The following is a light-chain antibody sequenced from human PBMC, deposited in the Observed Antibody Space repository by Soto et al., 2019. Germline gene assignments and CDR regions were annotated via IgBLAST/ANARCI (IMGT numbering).Light chain of an antibody. J-gene: IGKJ5*01. CDR2: SAS. Sequence: DIQMTQSPSSLSASIGDRVTITCRASRGINTYVNWYQQKPGKAPKLLIFSASTLQSGVPSRFSGSGSGTDFTLTITSLQSEDFATYYCQQARSFPVTFGQGTRLEIK. CDR3: QQARSFPVT. V-gene: IGKV1-39*01. CDR1: RGINTY.